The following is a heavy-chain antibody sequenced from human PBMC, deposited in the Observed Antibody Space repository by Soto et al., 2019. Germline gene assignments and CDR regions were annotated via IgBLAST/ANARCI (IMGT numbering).Heavy chain of an antibody. CDR1: GVKIGNLG. D-gene: IGHD6-6*01. V-gene: IGHV3-23*01. J-gene: IGHJ6*01. Sequence: YTVLGVKIGNLGIRRIRQEQRKGLEWVSALSGSGGSTYYADSVKGRFTISRDNSKNTLYLQMNSLRAEDTAVYYCARDMYSSSYLFRGPISPDGIGVWGQGTMVSVPS. CDR2: LSGSGGST. CDR3: ARDMYSSSYLFRGPISPDGIGV.